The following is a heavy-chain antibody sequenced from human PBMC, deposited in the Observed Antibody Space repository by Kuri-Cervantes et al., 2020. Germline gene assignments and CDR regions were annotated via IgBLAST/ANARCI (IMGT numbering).Heavy chain of an antibody. CDR3: ARDLGIN. CDR2: ISGSGGST. Sequence: GESLKISCAASGFAFSSYAMSWVRQAPGKGLEWVSAISGSGGSTYYADSVKGRFTISRDNSKNTLYLQMNSLRAEDTAVYYCARDLGINWGQGTLVTVSS. J-gene: IGHJ4*02. CDR1: GFAFSSYA. V-gene: IGHV3-23*01. D-gene: IGHD3-3*02.